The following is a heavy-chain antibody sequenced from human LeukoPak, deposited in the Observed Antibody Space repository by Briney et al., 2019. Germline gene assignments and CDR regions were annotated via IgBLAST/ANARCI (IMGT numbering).Heavy chain of an antibody. CDR1: GLTFGNAW. CDR2: IISKASGGTT. J-gene: IGHJ4*02. CDR3: TTYRYYYGGTGYSYFDF. D-gene: IGHD3-22*01. Sequence: PGGSLRLSCAASGLTFGNAWMSWVRQAPGKGLEWVGRIISKASGGTTDYAAPVRGRSTISRDDSKSTLYLHMNSLKTEDTAQYYCTTYRYYYGGTGYSYFDFWGQGTLVTVSS. V-gene: IGHV3-15*01.